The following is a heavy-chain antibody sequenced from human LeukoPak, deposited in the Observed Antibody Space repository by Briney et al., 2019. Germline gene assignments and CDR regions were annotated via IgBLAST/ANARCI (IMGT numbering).Heavy chain of an antibody. J-gene: IGHJ6*02. CDR3: ARDGMVGAAAGRIYYYYGMDV. D-gene: IGHD6-13*01. CDR1: GYTFTGYY. V-gene: IGHV1-2*02. CDR2: INPNSGGT. Sequence: ASVKVSCKASGYTFTGYYMHWVRQAPGQGLEWMGWINPNSGGTNYAQKFQGRVTMTRDTSISTAYMELSRLRSDDTAVYYRARDGMVGAAAGRIYYYYGMDVWGQGTTVTVSS.